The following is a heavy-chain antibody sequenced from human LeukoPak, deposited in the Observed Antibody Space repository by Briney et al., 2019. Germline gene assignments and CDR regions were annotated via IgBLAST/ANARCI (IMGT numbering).Heavy chain of an antibody. CDR2: INPSGGST. CDR3: ARDLYSSSSLYYFDY. Sequence: ASVKVSCKAAGYTFTSYYMHWVRQAPGQGLEWMGIINPSGGSTSYAQKFQGRVTMTRDTSTSTVYMELSSLRSEDTAVYYCARDLYSSSSLYYFDYWGQGTLVTVSS. D-gene: IGHD6-6*01. CDR1: GYTFTSYY. V-gene: IGHV1-46*01. J-gene: IGHJ4*02.